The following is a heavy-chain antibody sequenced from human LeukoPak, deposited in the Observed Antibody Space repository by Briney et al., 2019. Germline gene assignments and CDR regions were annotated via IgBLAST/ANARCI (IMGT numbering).Heavy chain of an antibody. Sequence: GSLRLSCAASGFPFSDFSMNWVRQAPGKGLEWVSYLSGGSGRIVYADSVKGRFAISRDNAKNFLYLQMNSLRAEDTALYYCARDLSGYGAIDHWGQGTLVTVSS. CDR2: LSGGSGRI. J-gene: IGHJ4*02. V-gene: IGHV3-48*01. CDR3: ARDLSGYGAIDH. D-gene: IGHD3-3*01. CDR1: GFPFSDFS.